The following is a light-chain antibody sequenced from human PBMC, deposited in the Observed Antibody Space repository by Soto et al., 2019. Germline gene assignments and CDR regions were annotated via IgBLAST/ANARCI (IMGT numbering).Light chain of an antibody. V-gene: IGLV3-21*02. CDR1: NIGSKS. CDR3: QVWDSSSDHPV. CDR2: DDS. Sequence: SYELTQPPSVSVAPGQTARITCGGNNIGSKSVHWYQQKPGQAPVLVVYDDSDRPSGIPERFSGSNSGNTATLPISRVEAGDEADYYCQVWDSSSDHPVFGTGTKVTAL. J-gene: IGLJ1*01.